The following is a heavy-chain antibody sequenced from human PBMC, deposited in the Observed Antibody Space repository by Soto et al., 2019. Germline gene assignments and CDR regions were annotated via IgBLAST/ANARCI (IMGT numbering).Heavy chain of an antibody. CDR1: GFTFSSYA. J-gene: IGHJ4*02. CDR3: AKEAEENENVPIPGDN. V-gene: IGHV3-23*01. CDR2: ISGSGIAT. D-gene: IGHD1-1*01. Sequence: WGCMRLCCAARGFTFSSYAMSGVRQAPGKGLEWVSGISGSGIATYYADSVKGRFTISRDNSKNTLFLRVNSLRAEDTAVYYCAKEAEENENVPIPGDNWGQGTPVTVSS.